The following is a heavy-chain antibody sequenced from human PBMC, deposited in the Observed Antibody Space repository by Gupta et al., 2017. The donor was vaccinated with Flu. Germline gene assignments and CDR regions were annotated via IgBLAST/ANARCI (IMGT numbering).Heavy chain of an antibody. CDR2: LSYDGRSV. V-gene: IGHV3-30*18. Sequence: QAPSVASRVGVVPPGTFVSISCVGNGFGVSNYGMNWGRQAPGKGLEWVAGLSYDGRSVFYGEDVKGRCAVSRDNSNNTLILQVKSLRSEDTAVYDCAKNIDSFSLGGAVISWGQGSLVTVSS. D-gene: IGHD3-9*01. CDR1: GFGVSNYG. CDR3: AKNIDSFSLGGAVIS. J-gene: IGHJ4*02.